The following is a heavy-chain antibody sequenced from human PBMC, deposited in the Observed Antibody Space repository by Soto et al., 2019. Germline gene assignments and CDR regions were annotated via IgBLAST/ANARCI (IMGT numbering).Heavy chain of an antibody. D-gene: IGHD6-6*01. CDR2: IIPIFGTA. J-gene: IGHJ6*02. Sequence: QVQLVQSGAEVKKPGSSVKVSCKASGGTFSSYAISWVRQAPGQGLEWMGGIIPIFGTANYAQKFQGRVTITEDEATSTADMELSSLRSEDTAVYYCASRIAAGRPASYYYCYGMDVWGQGTTVTVSS. CDR3: ASRIAAGRPASYYYCYGMDV. CDR1: GGTFSSYA. V-gene: IGHV1-69*01.